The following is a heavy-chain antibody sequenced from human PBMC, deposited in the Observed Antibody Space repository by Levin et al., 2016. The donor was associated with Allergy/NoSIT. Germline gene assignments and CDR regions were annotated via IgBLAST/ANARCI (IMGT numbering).Heavy chain of an antibody. J-gene: IGHJ4*02. CDR3: AKELSAYSNYDGVDY. V-gene: IGHV3-30*18. D-gene: IGHD4-11*01. CDR2: ISYDGSNK. Sequence: GGSLRLSCAASGFTFSSYGMHWVRQAPGKGLEWVAVISYDGSNKYYADSVKGRFTISRDNSKNTLYLQMNSLRAEDTAVYYCAKELSAYSNYDGVDYWGQGTLVTVSS. CDR1: GFTFSSYG.